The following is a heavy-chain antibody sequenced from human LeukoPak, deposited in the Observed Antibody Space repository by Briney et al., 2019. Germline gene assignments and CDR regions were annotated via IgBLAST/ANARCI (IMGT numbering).Heavy chain of an antibody. J-gene: IGHJ4*02. D-gene: IGHD3-16*02. CDR2: ISNSGST. CDR1: XGSVSSGTYY. V-gene: IGHV4-61*01. Sequence: SETLSLTCTVSXGSVSSGTYYWSWIRQPPGKGLEWIGYISNSGSTTYNPSLKSRVTISVDTSKNQFSLKLTSVNAADTALYYCARLRGGYREFDYWGQGTLVTVSS. CDR3: ARLRGGYREFDY.